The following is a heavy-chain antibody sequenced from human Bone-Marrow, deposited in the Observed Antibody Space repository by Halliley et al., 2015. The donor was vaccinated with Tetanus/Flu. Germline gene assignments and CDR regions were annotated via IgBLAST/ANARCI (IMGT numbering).Heavy chain of an antibody. CDR3: ARDTSGLGIDH. D-gene: IGHD3-10*01. CDR2: IYRSGST. Sequence: TLSLTCTVSGGSISSGSYYWTWIRQHPGKGLEWIGYIYRSGSTYYNPSLKSRITISIDTSKNQFSLKLSSVTAADTAVYYCARDTSGLGIDHWGQGTLVTVSS. CDR1: GGSISSGSYY. V-gene: IGHV4-31*03. J-gene: IGHJ4*02.